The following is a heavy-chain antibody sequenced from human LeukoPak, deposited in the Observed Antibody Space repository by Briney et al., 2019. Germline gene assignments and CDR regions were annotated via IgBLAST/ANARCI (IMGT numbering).Heavy chain of an antibody. CDR2: ISYDGNNK. D-gene: IGHD1-26*01. CDR1: GFTFSSYG. CDR3: AKDLSGVGATTPGAFGFDY. Sequence: PGRSLRLSCAASGFTFSSYGMHWVRQAPGKGLEWVAIISYDGNNKYYAESVKGRYAISRDNSKDTLYLQMNSVRAEDTAMYYCAKDLSGVGATTPGAFGFDYWGQGTLVTVSS. V-gene: IGHV3-30*18. J-gene: IGHJ4*02.